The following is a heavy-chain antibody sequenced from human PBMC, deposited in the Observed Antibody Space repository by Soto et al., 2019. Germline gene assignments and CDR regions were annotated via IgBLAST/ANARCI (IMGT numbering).Heavy chain of an antibody. J-gene: IGHJ4*02. CDR2: IVASGGIR. V-gene: IGHV3-23*01. Sequence: GGSLRLSCAASGFTFSSYPMSWVRQAPGQGLEWVSGIVASGGIRYYADSVKGRFTISRDNSKNTLYLQMNSLRAEDTAVYYCAKNSAATIRVGYDYWGQGTLVTVSS. CDR1: GFTFSSYP. D-gene: IGHD5-12*01. CDR3: AKNSAATIRVGYDY.